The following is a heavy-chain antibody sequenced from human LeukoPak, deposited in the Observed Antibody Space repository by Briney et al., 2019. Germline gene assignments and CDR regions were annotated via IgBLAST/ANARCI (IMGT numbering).Heavy chain of an antibody. D-gene: IGHD2-21*02. CDR2: VRYDGVNK. Sequence: PGGSLRLSCAASGFDFSRDCMHWVRQAPGMGLEWVGFVRYDGVNKYYTASVKGRFTISKHNSKSILYLQMNSLRVGATALYSCARQSGVDSHSEGPRYWGLGTLVTASS. V-gene: IGHV3-30*02. CDR1: GFDFSRDC. J-gene: IGHJ4*02. CDR3: ARQSGVDSHSEGPRY.